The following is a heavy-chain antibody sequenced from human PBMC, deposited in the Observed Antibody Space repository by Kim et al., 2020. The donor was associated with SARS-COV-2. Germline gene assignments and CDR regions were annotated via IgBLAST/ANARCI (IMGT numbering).Heavy chain of an antibody. Sequence: ASVKVSCKASGYTFTSYAMNWVRQAPGQGLEWMGWINTNTGNPTYAQGFTGRFVFSLDTSVSTAYLQISSLKAEDTAVYYCARPSVSLRYFDWLLLRIVDYYFDYWGQGTLVTVSS. J-gene: IGHJ4*02. D-gene: IGHD3-9*01. V-gene: IGHV7-4-1*02. CDR2: INTNTGNP. CDR3: ARPSVSLRYFDWLLLRIVDYYFDY. CDR1: GYTFTSYA.